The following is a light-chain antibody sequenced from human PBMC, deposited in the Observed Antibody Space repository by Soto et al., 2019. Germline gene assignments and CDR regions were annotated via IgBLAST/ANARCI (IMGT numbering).Light chain of an antibody. V-gene: IGLV1-40*01. CDR2: GNS. CDR1: SSKIGAGYD. Sequence: QPVLTQPPSVSGAPGQGVTISCTGSSSKIGAGYDVHWYQQLPGTAPKLLIYGNSNRHSGVPDRFSGSKTGTSASLAITGLQAEDEADYHCQSYDSSLSGWVFGGGTKVAVL. CDR3: QSYDSSLSGWV. J-gene: IGLJ3*02.